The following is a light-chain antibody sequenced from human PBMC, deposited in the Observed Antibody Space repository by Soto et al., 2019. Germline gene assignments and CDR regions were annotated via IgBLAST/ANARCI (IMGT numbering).Light chain of an antibody. J-gene: IGKJ5*01. CDR1: QSLLHRRRYNY. V-gene: IGKV2-28*01. Sequence: DIAMTQSPLSLAVTGGDPCCVSCMVVQSLLHRRRYNYLDLYLQNPGQSPQLLIYLGSNRASGAPDRFSGSASDTDFTLNISRVEAEDVGVYYCMQALQTLNCGKGQRLEIK. CDR2: LGS. CDR3: MQALQTLN.